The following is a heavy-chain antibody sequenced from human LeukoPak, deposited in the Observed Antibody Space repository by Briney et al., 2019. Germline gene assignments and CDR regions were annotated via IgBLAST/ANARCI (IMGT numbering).Heavy chain of an antibody. CDR3: ASNYYDGSGYYAWRDY. CDR2: ISSTSSTK. V-gene: IGHV3-48*04. D-gene: IGHD3-22*01. CDR1: GFTFSSYS. J-gene: IGHJ4*02. Sequence: PGGSLRLSCAASGFTFSSYSMIWVRQAPGKGLEWVSYISSTSSTKYYADSVKGRFTISRDNAKNSLYLQMNSLRAEDTAVYYRASNYYDGSGYYAWRDYWGQGTLVTVSS.